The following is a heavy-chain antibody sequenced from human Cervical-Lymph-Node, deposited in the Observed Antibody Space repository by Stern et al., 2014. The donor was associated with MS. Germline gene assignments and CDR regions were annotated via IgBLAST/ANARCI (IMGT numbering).Heavy chain of an antibody. CDR3: ARVRRDDYNYRYYFDY. CDR1: GGSIDTFY. CDR2: IYYTGST. J-gene: IGHJ4*02. V-gene: IGHV4-59*08. Sequence: VQLVESGPGLVKPSETLSLTCTVSGGSIDTFYWSWIRQPPGKGLEWIAFIYYTGSTAYNPSPRGRVTISVDTSKNQFPLQLTAVTAADTAVYYCARVRRDDYNYRYYFDYWGQGTLVTVSS. D-gene: IGHD5-24*01.